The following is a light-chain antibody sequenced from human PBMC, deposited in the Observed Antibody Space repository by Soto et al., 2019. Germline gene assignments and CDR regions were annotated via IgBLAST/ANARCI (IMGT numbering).Light chain of an antibody. V-gene: IGKV1-5*03. CDR1: QNINDL. CDR3: KQYSTYSRA. J-gene: IGKJ4*02. Sequence: DIQMTQSPSTLSASVGDRVTITCRASQNINDLLAWYQQKPGKAPNLLIYKASSLESGVPSRFSGSGYGTEFTLTISSLQPDDFATFYCKQYSTYSRAFGKGKKVE. CDR2: KAS.